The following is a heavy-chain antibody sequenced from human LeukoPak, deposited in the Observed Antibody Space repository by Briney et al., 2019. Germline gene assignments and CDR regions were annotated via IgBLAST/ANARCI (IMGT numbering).Heavy chain of an antibody. Sequence: GGSLRLSCAASGFTFSSYEMNWVRQAPGKGLEYVSAISSNGGSTYYADSVKGRFTISRDNSKNTLYLQMSSLRAEDTAVYYCVKEYYYDSSGYYYFDYWGQGTLVTVSS. V-gene: IGHV3-64D*09. CDR3: VKEYYYDSSGYYYFDY. J-gene: IGHJ4*02. D-gene: IGHD3-22*01. CDR2: ISSNGGST. CDR1: GFTFSSYE.